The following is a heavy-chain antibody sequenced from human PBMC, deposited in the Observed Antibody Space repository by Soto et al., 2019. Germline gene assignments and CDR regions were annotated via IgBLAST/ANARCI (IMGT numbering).Heavy chain of an antibody. CDR3: ARDRVEHWFDP. CDR2: TYYRSKWYN. V-gene: IGHV6-1*01. J-gene: IGHJ5*02. Sequence: QPLSLTSAISGDSVSSNSAACNLIRQSPSRGLEWLGRTYYRSKWYNDYAVSVKSRITINPDTSKNQFSLQLNSVTPEDTAVYYCARDRVEHWFDPWGQGTLVTVSS. CDR1: GDSVSSNSAA.